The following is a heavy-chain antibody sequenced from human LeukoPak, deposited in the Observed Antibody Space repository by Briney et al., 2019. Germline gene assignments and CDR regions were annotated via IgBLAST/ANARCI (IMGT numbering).Heavy chain of an antibody. CDR1: GFTFTSYA. D-gene: IGHD6-13*01. CDR2: ISGSGVTT. Sequence: GGSLRLSCAVSGFTFTSYAMSWVRQAPGKGLEWVSAISGSGVTTYYADSVKGRFTISRDNSKNTLYLQMNSLRAEDTAVYYCARPGHEQLDAFDIWGQGTMVTVSS. CDR3: ARPGHEQLDAFDI. J-gene: IGHJ3*02. V-gene: IGHV3-23*01.